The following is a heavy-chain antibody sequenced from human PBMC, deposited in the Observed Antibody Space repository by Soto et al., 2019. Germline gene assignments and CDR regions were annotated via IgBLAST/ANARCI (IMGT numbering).Heavy chain of an antibody. CDR2: IHPGDSDT. J-gene: IGHJ4*02. CDR1: GYSFTSYW. Sequence: PGESLKISCKGSGYSFTSYWIGWVRQMPGKGLEWMGIIHPGDSDTRYSPSFQGQVTISADKSISTAYLQWSSLKASDTAMYYCARLVFIRIWDYSNYIDYWGQGTLVTVSS. D-gene: IGHD4-4*01. CDR3: ARLVFIRIWDYSNYIDY. V-gene: IGHV5-51*01.